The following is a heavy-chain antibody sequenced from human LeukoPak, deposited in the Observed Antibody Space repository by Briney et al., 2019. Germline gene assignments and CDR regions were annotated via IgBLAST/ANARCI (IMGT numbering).Heavy chain of an antibody. V-gene: IGHV4-59*08. J-gene: IGHJ6*02. CDR3: ARRTAVTLQSATFYYYGMDV. Sequence: SETLSLTCTVSGGSISSYYWSWIRQPPGKGLEWIGYIYYSGSTNYNPSLQSRVTISVDTSKNQFSLRLNSVTAADTAVYYCARRTAVTLQSATFYYYGMDVWGQGTTVTVSS. D-gene: IGHD4-17*01. CDR1: GGSISSYY. CDR2: IYYSGST.